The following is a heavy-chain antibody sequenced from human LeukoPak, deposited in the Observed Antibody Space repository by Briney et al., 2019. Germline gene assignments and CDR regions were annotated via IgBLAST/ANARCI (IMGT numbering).Heavy chain of an antibody. V-gene: IGHV3-9*01. J-gene: IGHJ4*02. Sequence: PGGSLRLSCAASGFTFDDYAMHWVRQAPGKGLEWVSGISWNSGSIGYADSVKGRFTISRDNVKNSLYLQMNSLRAEDTALYYCAKDPYYYDSSRFDYWGQGTLVTVSS. CDR1: GFTFDDYA. CDR2: ISWNSGSI. D-gene: IGHD3-22*01. CDR3: AKDPYYYDSSRFDY.